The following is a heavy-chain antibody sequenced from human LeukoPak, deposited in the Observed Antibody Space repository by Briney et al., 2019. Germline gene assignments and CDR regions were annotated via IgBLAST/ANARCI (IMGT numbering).Heavy chain of an antibody. CDR3: AREEGAIVLMVYASYYFDY. D-gene: IGHD2-8*01. J-gene: IGHJ4*02. CDR1: GFTFSSYW. CDR2: IKQDGSEK. V-gene: IGHV3-7*01. Sequence: GGSLRLSCAASGFTFSSYWMSWVRQAPGKGLEWVANIKQDGSEKYYMDSVKGRFTISRDNAKNSLYLQMNSLRAEDTAVYYCAREEGAIVLMVYASYYFDYWGQGTLVPVSS.